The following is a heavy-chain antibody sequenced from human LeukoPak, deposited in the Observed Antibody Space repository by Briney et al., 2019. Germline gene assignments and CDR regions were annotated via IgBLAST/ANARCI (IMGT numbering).Heavy chain of an antibody. CDR3: ARGSSGSYYFTPAGWFDP. J-gene: IGHJ5*02. D-gene: IGHD1-26*01. CDR2: IYHSGST. V-gene: IGHV4-34*01. Sequence: PSETLSLTCAVYGGSFSGYYWSWIRQPPGKGLEWIGYIYHSGSTYYNPSLKSRVTISVDRSKNQFSLKLSSVTAADTAVYYCARGSSGSYYFTPAGWFDPWGQGTLVTVSS. CDR1: GGSFSGYY.